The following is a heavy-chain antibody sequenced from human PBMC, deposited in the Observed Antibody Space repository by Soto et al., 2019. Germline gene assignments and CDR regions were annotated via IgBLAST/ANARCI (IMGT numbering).Heavy chain of an antibody. CDR1: GGIFTASA. V-gene: IGHV1-69*01. CDR3: AVGFKLDYYTLDV. CDR2: VIPMFGTA. J-gene: IGHJ6*02. Sequence: QVQLVQSGAEVRKPGSSVKVSCRSSGGIFTASAISWVRQAPGQGPEWMGGVIPMFGTANYPQRFQGRVTITADESTNTAYLQLSSLRYEDTAVYFCAVGFKLDYYTLDVWGQGTTVTVSS. D-gene: IGHD3-10*01.